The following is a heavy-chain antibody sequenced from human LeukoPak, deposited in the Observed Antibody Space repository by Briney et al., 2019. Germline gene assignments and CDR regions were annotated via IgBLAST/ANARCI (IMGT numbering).Heavy chain of an antibody. CDR1: GYSFTGYY. Sequence: ASVTVSCKASGYSFTGYYLHWLRQAPGEGLEWMGWINPNNGGTNFAQKFQGRVTMTRNTSISTAYMDLRKLTSDDTAVYYCARAKAFLTAYFDFWSGRRPSFGLDVWGAGTTVTVSS. V-gene: IGHV1-2*02. D-gene: IGHD3-3*01. J-gene: IGHJ6*04. CDR3: ARAKAFLTAYFDFWSGRRPSFGLDV. CDR2: INPNNGGT.